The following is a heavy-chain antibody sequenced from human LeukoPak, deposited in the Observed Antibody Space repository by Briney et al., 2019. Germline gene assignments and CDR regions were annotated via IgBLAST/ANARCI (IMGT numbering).Heavy chain of an antibody. Sequence: GGSLRLSCAASGFTFSSYAMHWVRQAPGKGLEWVAVISYDGSNKYYADSVKGRFTISRDNSKNTLYLQMNSLRAEDTAVYYCARGAAGVLGYCSSTSWYNWFDPWGQGTLVTVSS. CDR3: ARGAAGVLGYCSSTSWYNWFDP. J-gene: IGHJ5*02. D-gene: IGHD2-2*01. CDR1: GFTFSSYA. V-gene: IGHV3-30-3*01. CDR2: ISYDGSNK.